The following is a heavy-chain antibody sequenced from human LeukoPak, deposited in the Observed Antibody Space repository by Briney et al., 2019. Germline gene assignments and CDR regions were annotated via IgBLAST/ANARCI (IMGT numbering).Heavy chain of an antibody. Sequence: GGSLRLSCAASGFPSDTYPMNWVRQAPGKGLEWVASISSSNSFKNYADSVKGRFTISRDNAQNSLYLQMSSLRAEDTGLYYCATMGEQWLLKDIWGQGTMVIVSS. CDR3: ATMGEQWLLKDI. CDR2: ISSSNSFK. V-gene: IGHV3-21*01. CDR1: GFPSDTYP. D-gene: IGHD6-19*01. J-gene: IGHJ3*02.